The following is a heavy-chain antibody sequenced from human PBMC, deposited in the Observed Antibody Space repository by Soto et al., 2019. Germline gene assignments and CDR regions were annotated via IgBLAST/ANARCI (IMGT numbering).Heavy chain of an antibody. Sequence: QVQLVQSGAEVKKPGSSVKVSCKASVGTFSSYTISWVRQAPGQGLEWMGRIIPILGIANYAQKFQGRVTITADKSTSTAYMELSSLRSEDTAVYYCGTTRGSLGAFDIWGQGTMVTVSS. D-gene: IGHD2-2*01. CDR1: VGTFSSYT. CDR2: IIPILGIA. V-gene: IGHV1-69*02. CDR3: GTTRGSLGAFDI. J-gene: IGHJ3*02.